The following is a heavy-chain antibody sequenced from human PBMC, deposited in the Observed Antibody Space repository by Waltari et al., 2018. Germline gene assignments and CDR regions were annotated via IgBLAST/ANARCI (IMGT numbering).Heavy chain of an antibody. CDR1: GFTFSNNW. J-gene: IGHJ4*02. CDR3: VREFALDY. CDR2: IDQDGSGK. V-gene: IGHV3-7*01. Sequence: EVQLVVSGGDLVQPGGSLKLSCVGSGFTFSNNWMSWVRKVPGKGLEWVANIDQDGSGKDYVDFVKGRFTISRDNDKNSVYLQMSNLRVEDTDLYYCVREFALDYWGQGTLVTVSS.